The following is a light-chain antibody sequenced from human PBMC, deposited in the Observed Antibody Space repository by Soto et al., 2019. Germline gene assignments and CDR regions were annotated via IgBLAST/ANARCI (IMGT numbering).Light chain of an antibody. CDR2: AAS. CDR3: QQSSTIPRT. Sequence: DIQMTQSPSSLSASVGDRVTISFLSSQHIRTYLNWYQHKPGKAPKLLVYAASTLQSGVPSRFSGSGSGTDFRLTISSLQPEDFATYYCQQSSTIPRTFGQGTKVDIK. J-gene: IGKJ1*01. V-gene: IGKV1-39*01. CDR1: QHIRTY.